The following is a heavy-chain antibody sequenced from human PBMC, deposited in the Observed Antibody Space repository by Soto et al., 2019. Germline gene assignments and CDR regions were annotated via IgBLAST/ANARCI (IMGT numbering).Heavy chain of an antibody. Sequence: ETLSLTCTVSGGSISSYYWSWIRQPPGKGLEWIGYIYYSGSTNYNPSLKSRVTISVDTSKNQFSLKLSSVTAADTAVYYCARSFWSARAYYADAFDIWGQGTMVTVSS. CDR3: ARSFWSARAYYADAFDI. V-gene: IGHV4-59*08. D-gene: IGHD3-3*01. J-gene: IGHJ3*02. CDR1: GGSISSYY. CDR2: IYYSGST.